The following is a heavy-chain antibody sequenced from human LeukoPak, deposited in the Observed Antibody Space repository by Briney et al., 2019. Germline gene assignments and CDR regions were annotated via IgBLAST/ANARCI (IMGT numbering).Heavy chain of an antibody. D-gene: IGHD6-19*01. CDR3: ARDTGGEPGWSPFEY. J-gene: IGHJ4*02. V-gene: IGHV3-9*01. CDR1: GFTFQDYA. CDR2: ISWNSRNI. Sequence: GGSLRLSCATSGFTFQDYAVHWVRQAPGKGLEWVSCISWNSRNIAYADSVKGRFTISRDNAKNSLYLQMNSLRPEDSAFYYCARDTGGEPGWSPFEYWGQGTLVTVSS.